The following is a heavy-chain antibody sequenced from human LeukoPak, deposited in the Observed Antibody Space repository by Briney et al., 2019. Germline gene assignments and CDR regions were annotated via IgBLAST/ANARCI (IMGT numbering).Heavy chain of an antibody. V-gene: IGHV2-5*01. CDR1: GFSLSTSGVG. CDR2: IYWNDDK. J-gene: IGHJ4*02. CDR3: AHRLNSFNWNDCFDH. Sequence: SGPTLVKPTQTLTLTCTFSGFSLSTSGVGVSWVRQPPGKSLEWLALIYWNDDKRYSPSLNSRITITKGTSKNQVVLTMTNMDPVDTATYYCAHRLNSFNWNDCFDHWGQGTLVTVSS. D-gene: IGHD1-20*01.